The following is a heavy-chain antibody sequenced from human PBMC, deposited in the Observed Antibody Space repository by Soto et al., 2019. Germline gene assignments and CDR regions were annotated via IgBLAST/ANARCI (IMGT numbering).Heavy chain of an antibody. D-gene: IGHD6-13*01. V-gene: IGHV4-39*01. CDR1: GGSIISSSYY. Sequence: PSVPLSVTCTVAGGSIISSSYYWGWIRQPPGKGLEWIGSIYYSGSTYYNPSLKSRVTISVDTSKNQFSLKLSSVTAADTAVYYCAESYSSSWYGVYAFDIWGQGTMVTVSS. CDR3: AESYSSSWYGVYAFDI. J-gene: IGHJ3*02. CDR2: IYYSGST.